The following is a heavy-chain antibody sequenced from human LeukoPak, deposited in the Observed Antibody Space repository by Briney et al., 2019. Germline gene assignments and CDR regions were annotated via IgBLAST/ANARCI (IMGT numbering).Heavy chain of an antibody. Sequence: PGGSLRLSCAASGFTFSSYSMNWVRQAPGKGLEWVSSISSSSSYIYYADSVKGRFTISRDNAKNSLYLQMNSLRAEDTAVYYCAGTKTYYDFWSGYSHYWGQGTLVTVSS. CDR1: GFTFSSYS. D-gene: IGHD3-3*01. V-gene: IGHV3-21*01. CDR2: ISSSSSYI. J-gene: IGHJ4*02. CDR3: AGTKTYYDFWSGYSHY.